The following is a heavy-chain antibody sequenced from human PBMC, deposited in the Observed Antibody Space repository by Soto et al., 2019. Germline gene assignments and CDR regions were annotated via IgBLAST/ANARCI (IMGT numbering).Heavy chain of an antibody. CDR1: GFIFGNYM. Sequence: EVQLLESGGGLVQPGESLRLSCAFSGFIFGNYMMTWVRQAPGKGLEWVSTIRDGGESTYYADSVKGRFTISRDNSKNTWYLQMDSLGVEDTAVYYCAPHVHCSGGSCHYDAFDIRGQGTMVTVYS. D-gene: IGHD2-15*01. CDR2: IRDGGEST. CDR3: APHVHCSGGSCHYDAFDI. J-gene: IGHJ3*02. V-gene: IGHV3-23*01.